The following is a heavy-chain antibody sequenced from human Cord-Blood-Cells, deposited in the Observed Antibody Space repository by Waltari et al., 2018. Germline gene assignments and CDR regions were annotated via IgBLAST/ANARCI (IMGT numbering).Heavy chain of an antibody. D-gene: IGHD6-6*01. CDR2: IYSGDSDT. J-gene: IGHJ4*02. CDR3: ARHPRDSSSSPFDY. CDR1: GYSFTSYW. V-gene: IGHV5-51*01. Sequence: EVQLVQSGAEVKKPGESLKIFCKGSGYSFTSYWIGWVRQRPGKGLEWMGIIYSGDSDTRYSPSFQGQVTISDDKSISTAYLQWSSLKASDTAMYYCARHPRDSSSSPFDYWGQGTLVTVSS.